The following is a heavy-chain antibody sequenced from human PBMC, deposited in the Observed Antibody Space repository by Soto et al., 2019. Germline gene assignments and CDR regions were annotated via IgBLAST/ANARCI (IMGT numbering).Heavy chain of an antibody. CDR3: ARSRHKESWFDP. CDR2: IHASGNT. J-gene: IGHJ5*02. CDR1: GVSLNNFY. V-gene: IGHV4-4*07. Sequence: SETLSLTCSVSGVSLNNFYWNCIRQTAGKGLEWIGRIHASGNTNYNPSLKSRATLSVDTSKNQFSLKVRSVTAADTAVYYCARSRHKESWFDPWGQGTLVIVSS.